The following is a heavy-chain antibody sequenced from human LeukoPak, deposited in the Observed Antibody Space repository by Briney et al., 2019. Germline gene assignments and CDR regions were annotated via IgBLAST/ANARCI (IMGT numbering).Heavy chain of an antibody. V-gene: IGHV3-30*18. CDR1: GFTFSSYG. J-gene: IGHJ4*02. CDR2: ISHDGSNR. Sequence: GGSLRLSCADSGFTFSSYGMHWVRQAPGKGLEWVAVISHDGSNRYYADSVKGRFTISRDNSKNTMYLQMNSLRVEDTAVYYCAKVNYYDSSGYYDYWGQGTLVTVSS. CDR3: AKVNYYDSSGYYDY. D-gene: IGHD3-22*01.